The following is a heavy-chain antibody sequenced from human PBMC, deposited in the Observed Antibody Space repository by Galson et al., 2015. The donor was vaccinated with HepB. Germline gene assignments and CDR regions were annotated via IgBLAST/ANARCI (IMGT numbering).Heavy chain of an antibody. Sequence: SLRLSCAASGFTFSSYAMTWVRQAPGKGLEWVSTLSGSGGSTYYADSVKGRFTISRDNSKNTLYLQMNSLRAEDTAVYCCAKNGPSDISSRNLYFDLWGRGTLVTVSS. CDR3: AKNGPSDISSRNLYFDL. CDR1: GFTFSSYA. CDR2: LSGSGGST. D-gene: IGHD6-6*01. J-gene: IGHJ2*01. V-gene: IGHV3-23*01.